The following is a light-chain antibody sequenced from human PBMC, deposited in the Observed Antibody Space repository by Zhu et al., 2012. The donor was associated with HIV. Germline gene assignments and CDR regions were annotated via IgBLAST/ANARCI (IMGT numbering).Light chain of an antibody. J-gene: IGKJ1*01. CDR2: GAS. CDR1: QNIVTTY. CDR3: QQYDTSPWT. V-gene: IGKV3-20*01. Sequence: EIVLTQSPATLSLSSGDRATLSCRASQNIVTTYFAWYQQKPGQAPRLLIYGASRRATGIPDRFSATASGPVSGSGADFTLSISRLEPEDFAVYYCQQYDTSPWTFGQGTKVEIK.